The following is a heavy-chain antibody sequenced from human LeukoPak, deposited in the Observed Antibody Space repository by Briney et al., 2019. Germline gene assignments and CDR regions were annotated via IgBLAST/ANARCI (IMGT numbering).Heavy chain of an antibody. D-gene: IGHD6-6*01. Sequence: PGGSLRLSCAASGFTFSSYGMDWVRQAPGKGLEWVSYISSNSRTIDYANSMKGRFTISRDNAKISLFLQMSSLRAEDTAMYYCTRGGAARPDYWGQGTLVTVSS. CDR3: TRGGAARPDY. CDR2: ISSNSRTI. V-gene: IGHV3-48*01. J-gene: IGHJ4*02. CDR1: GFTFSSYG.